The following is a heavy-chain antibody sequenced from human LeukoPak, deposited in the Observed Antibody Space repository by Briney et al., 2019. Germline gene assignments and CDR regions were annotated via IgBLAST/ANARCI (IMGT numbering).Heavy chain of an antibody. D-gene: IGHD5-18*01. J-gene: IGHJ5*02. CDR1: GFTFSSYA. V-gene: IGHV3-30-3*01. CDR3: ARGHTAMVYNWFDP. Sequence: GGSLRLSCAASGFTFSSYAMHWVRQAPGKGLEWVAVISYDGSNKYYADSVKGRFTISRDNSKNTLYLQMNSLRAEDTAVYYCARGHTAMVYNWFDPWGQGTLVTVSS. CDR2: ISYDGSNK.